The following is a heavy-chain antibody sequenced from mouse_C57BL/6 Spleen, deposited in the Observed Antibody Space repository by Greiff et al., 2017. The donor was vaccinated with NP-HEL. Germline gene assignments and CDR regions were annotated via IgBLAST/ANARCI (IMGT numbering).Heavy chain of an antibody. CDR3: ASPIFYGNHEGWYFDV. Sequence: QVQLQQSGPGLVQPSQSLSITCTVSGFSLTSYGVHWVRQSPGKGLEWLGVIWSGGSTDYNAAFISRLSISKDNSKSQVFFKMNSLQADDTAIYYCASPIFYGNHEGWYFDVWGTGTTVTVSS. V-gene: IGHV2-2*01. D-gene: IGHD2-1*01. CDR1: GFSLTSYG. J-gene: IGHJ1*03. CDR2: IWSGGST.